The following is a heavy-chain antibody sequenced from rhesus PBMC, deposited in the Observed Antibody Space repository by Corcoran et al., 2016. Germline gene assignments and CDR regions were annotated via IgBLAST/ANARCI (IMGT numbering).Heavy chain of an antibody. CDR1: GGSVSSSY. V-gene: IGHV4-173*01. CDR3: AREARSTPLDY. J-gene: IGHJ4*01. D-gene: IGHD2-15*01. CDR2: IPGTDANT. Sequence: QLHLQESGPGLVKHSETLSLTCTVSGGSVSSSYWTWIRQSPGKGLEWIGRIPGTDANTDYNPDRSSRFTISTSTSKNQFSLKLSSVTAADTAVYYCAREARSTPLDYWGQGVLVTVSS.